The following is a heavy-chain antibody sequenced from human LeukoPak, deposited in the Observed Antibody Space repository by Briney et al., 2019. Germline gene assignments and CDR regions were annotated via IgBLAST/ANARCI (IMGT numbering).Heavy chain of an antibody. J-gene: IGHJ4*02. CDR1: GYTFIDYY. Sequence: ASVKVSCKASGYTFIDYYMHWVRQAPGQGLEWMGWINPNSGGTDYAQKFQGRVSMTRDTSISTAYMDLTDLRSDDTAVYYCARGGNIEMTTMSGGSDYWGQGTLVTVSS. CDR3: ARGGNIEMTTMSGGSDY. V-gene: IGHV1-2*02. D-gene: IGHD5-24*01. CDR2: INPNSGGT.